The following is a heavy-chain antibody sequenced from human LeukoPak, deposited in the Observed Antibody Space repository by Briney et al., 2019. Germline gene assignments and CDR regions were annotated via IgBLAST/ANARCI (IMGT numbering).Heavy chain of an antibody. D-gene: IGHD5-24*01. CDR2: MNPNSGNT. V-gene: IGHV1-8*01. CDR3: ARGKARDGYNYPGIFDY. Sequence: RASVKVSCKASGYTFTSYDINWVRQATGQGLEWMGWMNPNSGNTGYAQKFQGRVTMTRNTSISTAYMELSSLRSEDTAVYYCARGKARDGYNYPGIFDYWGQGTLVTVSS. J-gene: IGHJ4*02. CDR1: GYTFTSYD.